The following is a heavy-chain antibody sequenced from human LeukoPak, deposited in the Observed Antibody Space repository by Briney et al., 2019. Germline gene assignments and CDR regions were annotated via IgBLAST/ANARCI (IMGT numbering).Heavy chain of an antibody. CDR3: AKVPLLQLLRAYYYYYMDV. J-gene: IGHJ6*03. CDR2: ISGSGGST. CDR1: GFTFSSYA. Sequence: GGSLRLSCAASGFTFSSYAMSWVRQAPGKGLEWVSAISGSGGSTYYADSVKGRFTISRDNSKNTLYLQMNSLRAEDTAVYYCAKVPLLQLLRAYYYYYMDVWGEGTTVTVSS. V-gene: IGHV3-23*01. D-gene: IGHD1-26*01.